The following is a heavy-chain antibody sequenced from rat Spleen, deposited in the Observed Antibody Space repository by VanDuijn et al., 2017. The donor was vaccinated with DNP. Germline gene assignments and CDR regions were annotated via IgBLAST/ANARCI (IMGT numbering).Heavy chain of an antibody. V-gene: IGHV3-1*01. CDR3: ARYNSYGWFAY. D-gene: IGHD1-10*01. J-gene: IGHJ3*01. CDR1: GYSITSNY. CDR2: ISYSGST. Sequence: EVQLQESGSGLVKPSQSLSLTCSVTGYSITSNYWGWIRKFPGNKLEYIGHISYSGSTTYNPSLKSRISITRDTSKNQFFLQLNSVTTEDTATYYCARYNSYGWFAYWGQGTLVTVSS.